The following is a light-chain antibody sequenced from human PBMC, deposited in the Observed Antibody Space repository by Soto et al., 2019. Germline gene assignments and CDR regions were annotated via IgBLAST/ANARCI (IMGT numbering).Light chain of an antibody. V-gene: IGKV3-15*01. CDR3: QHYSLYSPWT. CDR1: QSVSTN. Sequence: EIVMTQSPATLSVSPGERATLSCRASQSVSTNLAWYQQKPDQAPRLLIYGASTRATGIPARFSGSGSGTEFTLTISSLQSEDSATYYCQHYSLYSPWTFGQGTKVEIK. CDR2: GAS. J-gene: IGKJ1*01.